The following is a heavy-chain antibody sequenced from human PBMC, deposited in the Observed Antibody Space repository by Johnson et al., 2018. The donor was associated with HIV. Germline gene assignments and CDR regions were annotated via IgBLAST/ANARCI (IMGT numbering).Heavy chain of an antibody. CDR1: GFTFSSYA. CDR2: ISYDGSNK. J-gene: IGHJ3*02. Sequence: QVQLVESGGGVVQPGRSLRLSCAASGFTFSSYAMHWVRQAPGKGLEWVAVISYDGSNKYYADSVTGRVTISRDNSKNTLYLKMNSLRAEDTAVYYCASLIAAAGDDAFDIWGQGTMVTVSS. V-gene: IGHV3-30-3*01. CDR3: ASLIAAAGDDAFDI. D-gene: IGHD6-13*01.